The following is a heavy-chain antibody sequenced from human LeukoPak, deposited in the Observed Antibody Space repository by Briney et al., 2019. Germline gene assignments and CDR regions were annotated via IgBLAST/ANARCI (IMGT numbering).Heavy chain of an antibody. D-gene: IGHD2-15*01. J-gene: IGHJ3*02. Sequence: PGGSLRLSCAASGFTFDDYAMHWVRQAPGKGLEWVSGISWNSGSIGYADSVKGRFTISRDNSKNTLYLQMNSLRAEDTAVYYCARDGGWRSPGAFDIWGQGTMVTVSS. CDR3: ARDGGWRSPGAFDI. V-gene: IGHV3-9*01. CDR2: ISWNSGSI. CDR1: GFTFDDYA.